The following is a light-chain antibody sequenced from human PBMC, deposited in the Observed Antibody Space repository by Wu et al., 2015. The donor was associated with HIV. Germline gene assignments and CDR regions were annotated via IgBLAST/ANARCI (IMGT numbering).Light chain of an antibody. V-gene: IGKV3-20*01. CDR2: SAS. CDR1: QSVTVTGDDY. J-gene: IGKJ5*01. CDR3: QQYGGSSPT. Sequence: EIVLTQSPDTLSVSPGETATLSCRTSQSVTVTGDDYVAWYQQKPGQPPRLLIHSASTRATDIPDRFSGRGSGTEFTLTIAKVEPDDFAIYHCQQYGGSSPTFGQGHAWTLN.